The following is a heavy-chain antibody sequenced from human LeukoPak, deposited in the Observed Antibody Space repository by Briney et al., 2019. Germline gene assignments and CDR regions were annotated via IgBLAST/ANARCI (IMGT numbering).Heavy chain of an antibody. V-gene: IGHV3-23*01. D-gene: IGHD5-12*01. CDR2: ISGSGGST. CDR3: AKGRNGGDYDSLDY. CDR1: GLTFSSYD. J-gene: IGHJ4*02. Sequence: GGSLRLSCAASGLTFSSYDMSWVRRAPGKGLEWVSAISGSGGSTYYADSVKGRFTISRDNSKNTLYLQMNSLRAEDTAVYYCAKGRNGGDYDSLDYWGQGTLVTVSS.